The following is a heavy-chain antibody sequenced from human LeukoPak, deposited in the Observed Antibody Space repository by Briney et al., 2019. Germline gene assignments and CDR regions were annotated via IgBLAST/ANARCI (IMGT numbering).Heavy chain of an antibody. CDR3: ARDKEEKYYYYMDV. Sequence: ASVKVSCKTSGYTFTTYGFSWVRQAPGQGLEWMGWISGNNGNTNYAQKLQGRVTMTTDTSTSTAYMELRSLRSDDTALYYCARDKEEKYYYYMDVWGKGTTVTVSS. V-gene: IGHV1-18*01. CDR1: GYTFTTYG. J-gene: IGHJ6*03. CDR2: ISGNNGNT.